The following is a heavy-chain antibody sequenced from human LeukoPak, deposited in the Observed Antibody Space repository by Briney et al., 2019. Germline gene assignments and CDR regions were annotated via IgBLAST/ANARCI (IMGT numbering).Heavy chain of an antibody. J-gene: IGHJ5*02. CDR3: ARHSSITGGRLSEYWLDP. CDR1: GVSITTHW. CDR2: MFYTGST. V-gene: IGHV4-59*08. Sequence: PSETLSLTCTVSGVSITTHWWSWIRQPPGKGLEWIAYMFYTGSTNYNPSLKSRVTISVDTSKNQVSLKLSSVTAADTAVYYCARHSSITGGRLSEYWLDPWGQGTLFTVSS. D-gene: IGHD7-27*01.